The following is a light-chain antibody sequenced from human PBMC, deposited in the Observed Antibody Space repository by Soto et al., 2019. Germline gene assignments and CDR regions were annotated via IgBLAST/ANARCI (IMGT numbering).Light chain of an antibody. J-gene: IGLJ2*01. Sequence: QSALTQPASVSGSPGQSITISCTGSSSDVGGYNFVSWYQQHPGKAPKLMIYEVSKRPSGVSNRFSGSKSGNTASLTISGLQAEAEADYYCSSYTSSSTLVFGGGTKLTVL. CDR3: SSYTSSSTLV. CDR2: EVS. V-gene: IGLV2-14*01. CDR1: SSDVGGYNF.